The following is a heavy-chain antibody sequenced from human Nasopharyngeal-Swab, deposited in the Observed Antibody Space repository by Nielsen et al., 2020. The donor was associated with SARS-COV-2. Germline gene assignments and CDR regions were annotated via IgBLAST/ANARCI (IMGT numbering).Heavy chain of an antibody. CDR2: IKSKTDGGTT. Sequence: GGSLRLSCAASGFTFSNAWMSWVRQAPGKGLEWVGRIKSKTDGGTTDYAAPVKGRFTISRDDSKNTLYLQMNSLKTEDTAVYYCTWGYDFWSGYYFPNYWGQGTLVTVSS. CDR1: GFTFSNAW. J-gene: IGHJ4*02. D-gene: IGHD3-3*01. CDR3: TWGYDFWSGYYFPNY. V-gene: IGHV3-15*01.